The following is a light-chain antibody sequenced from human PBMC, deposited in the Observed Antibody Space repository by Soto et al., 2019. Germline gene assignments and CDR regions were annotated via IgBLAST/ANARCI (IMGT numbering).Light chain of an antibody. CDR1: QSVSSN. CDR3: QQYNSWPYT. Sequence: EIVMTQSPATLSVSPGERATLSCRARQSVSSNLGWYQQKPGQSPRLLMYGASTRATGIPARFTGSGSGTEFTLTISSLQSEDFGVYYCQQYNSWPYTFGQGTKVDIK. J-gene: IGKJ2*01. CDR2: GAS. V-gene: IGKV3-15*01.